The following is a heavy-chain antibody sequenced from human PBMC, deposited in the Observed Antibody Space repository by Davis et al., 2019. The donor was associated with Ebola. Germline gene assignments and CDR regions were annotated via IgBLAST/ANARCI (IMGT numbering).Heavy chain of an antibody. CDR1: GYSINRGYY. V-gene: IGHV4-38-2*01. CDR2: FYPSRST. CDR3: ATVTYDWDRDRLGIEYWFEA. D-gene: IGHD7-27*01. Sequence: SETLSLTCAVSGYSINRGYYWGWIRQSPGRGLEYIGSFYPSRSTYYNPSLKSRVAISVDASKNQFFLTLSSVTASDTAVYYCATVTYDWDRDRLGIEYWFEAWGQGTLVTVSS. J-gene: IGHJ5*02.